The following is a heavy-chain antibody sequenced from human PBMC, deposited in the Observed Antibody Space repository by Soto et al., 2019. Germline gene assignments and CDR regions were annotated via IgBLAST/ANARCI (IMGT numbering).Heavy chain of an antibody. V-gene: IGHV3-21*01. D-gene: IGHD3-22*01. CDR2: ISSSSSYI. J-gene: IGHJ4*02. CDR1: GFTFSSYS. CDR3: ARDLGYYDSSGPFDY. Sequence: EVQLVESGGGLVKPGGSLRLSCAASGFTFSSYSMNWVRQAPGKGLEWVSSISSSSSYIYYADSVKGRFTISRYNAKNSLYLQMNSLRAEDTAVYYCARDLGYYDSSGPFDYWGQGTLVTVSS.